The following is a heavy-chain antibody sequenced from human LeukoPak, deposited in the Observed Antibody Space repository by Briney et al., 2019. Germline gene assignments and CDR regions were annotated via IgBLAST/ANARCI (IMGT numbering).Heavy chain of an antibody. J-gene: IGHJ5*02. CDR3: ARFDYDSDWFDP. CDR1: GGSISSSSYY. D-gene: IGHD4-17*01. V-gene: IGHV4-39*07. Sequence: PSETLSLTCTVSGGSISSSSYYWGWIRQPPGKGLEWIGSIYYSGSTYYNPSLKSRVTISVDTSKNQFSLKLSSVTAADTAVYYCARFDYDSDWFDPWGQGTLVTVSS. CDR2: IYYSGST.